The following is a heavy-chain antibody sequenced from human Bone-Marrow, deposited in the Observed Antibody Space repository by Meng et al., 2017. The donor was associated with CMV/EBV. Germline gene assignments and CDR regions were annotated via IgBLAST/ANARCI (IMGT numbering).Heavy chain of an antibody. J-gene: IGHJ4*02. CDR2: INQDGSEK. CDR1: GFIFSSYW. Sequence: GESLKISCAASGFIFSSYWMTWVRQAPGKGLEWVANINQDGSEKKYVDSVKGRFTISRDNARDSLYLQMNSLRAEDTAVYYCAKIMIVATFDYWGQGTLVTVSS. D-gene: IGHD5-12*01. CDR3: AKIMIVATFDY. V-gene: IGHV3-7*03.